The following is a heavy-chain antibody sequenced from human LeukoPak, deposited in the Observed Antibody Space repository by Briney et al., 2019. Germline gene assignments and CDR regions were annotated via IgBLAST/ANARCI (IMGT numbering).Heavy chain of an antibody. V-gene: IGHV3-21*01. CDR3: ARDGIVDTNWFDP. CDR1: GFTFSSYS. CDR2: ISSSSSYI. J-gene: IGHJ5*02. Sequence: GGSLRLSCAASGFTFSSYSMNWDRQAPGKGLEWVSSISSSSSYIYYADSVKGRFTISRDNAKNSLYLQMNSLRAEDTAVYYCARDGIVDTNWFDPWGQGTLVTVSS. D-gene: IGHD5-12*01.